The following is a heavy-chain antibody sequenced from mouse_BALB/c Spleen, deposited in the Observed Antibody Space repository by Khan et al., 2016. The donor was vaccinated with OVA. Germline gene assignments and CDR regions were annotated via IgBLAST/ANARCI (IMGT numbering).Heavy chain of an antibody. CDR1: GFTFSSFG. D-gene: IGHD2-10*02. CDR2: ISSGSSSI. J-gene: IGHJ1*01. Sequence: VELVESGGGLVQPGGSRKLSCAASGFTFSSFGMHWVRQAPEKGLEWVAYISSGSSSIYYADTVKGRFTISRDNPKNTLFLQMTSLRSEDTAMYYCAREEYGQWYFDVWGAGTTVTVSS. CDR3: AREEYGQWYFDV. V-gene: IGHV5-17*02.